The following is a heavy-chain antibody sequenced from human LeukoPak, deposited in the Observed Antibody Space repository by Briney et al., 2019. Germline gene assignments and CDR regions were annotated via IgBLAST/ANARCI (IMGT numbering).Heavy chain of an antibody. Sequence: SESLSLTCTVSGGSINGYYWSWIRQPPGEGLEWIGYIFYTGSTNYNPSLKSRVTMSVGTSKNHFSLKLNPVTAADTAVYYCARGRRGGSLFDYWGQGTLVTVSS. V-gene: IGHV4-59*01. J-gene: IGHJ4*02. CDR2: IFYTGST. CDR1: GGSINGYY. CDR3: ARGRRGGSLFDY. D-gene: IGHD2-15*01.